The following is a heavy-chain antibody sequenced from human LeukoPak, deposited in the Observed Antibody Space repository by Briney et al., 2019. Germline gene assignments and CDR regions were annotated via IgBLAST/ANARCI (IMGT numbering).Heavy chain of an antibody. CDR2: IKGDGTYK. J-gene: IGHJ4*02. Sequence: GGSLKLSRAASGFPFSPFWMHWVHQGPGNGLEWVSRIKGDGTYKNYAESVRGRFTISRDNAKNTLSLQMNSLRAEDTAVYFCVRDGDAYNFDWWGQGVLVTVSS. CDR1: GFPFSPFW. V-gene: IGHV3-74*01. CDR3: VRDGDAYNFDW. D-gene: IGHD5-24*01.